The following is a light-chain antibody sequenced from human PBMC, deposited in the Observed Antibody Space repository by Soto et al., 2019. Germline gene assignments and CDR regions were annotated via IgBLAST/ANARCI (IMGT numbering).Light chain of an antibody. J-gene: IGLJ6*01. V-gene: IGLV2-14*01. CDR2: EVN. CDR3: ASFRSGTILI. CDR1: RSDIGDSNF. Sequence: QAASVSGSPGQSVTISCTGPRSDIGDSNFISWYQHSPGKAPRLLIYEVNNRPSGISRRFSGSKAGNTASLTISGLLDDDEGDYFCASFRSGTILIFGSGTKVTVL.